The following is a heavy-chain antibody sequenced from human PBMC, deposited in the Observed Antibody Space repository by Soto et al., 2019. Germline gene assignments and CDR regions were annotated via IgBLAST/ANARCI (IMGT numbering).Heavy chain of an antibody. Sequence: GASVKVSCKASGGTFSSYAISWVRQAPGQGLEWMGGIIPIFGTANYAQKFQGRVTITADESTSTAYMELSSLRSEDTAVYYCASEGVRGVIPRNWFDPWGQGTLVTVSS. CDR3: ASEGVRGVIPRNWFDP. J-gene: IGHJ5*02. CDR2: IIPIFGTA. V-gene: IGHV1-69*13. D-gene: IGHD3-10*01. CDR1: GGTFSSYA.